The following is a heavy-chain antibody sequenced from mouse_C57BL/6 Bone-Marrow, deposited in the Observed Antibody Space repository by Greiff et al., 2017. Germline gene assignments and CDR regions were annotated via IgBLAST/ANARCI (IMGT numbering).Heavy chain of an antibody. J-gene: IGHJ1*03. CDR2: INPNYGTT. Sequence: EVQLQQSGPELVKPGASVKISCKASGYSFTDYNMNWVKQSNGKSLEWIGVINPNYGTTSYNQKFKGKATLTVDQSSSTAYMQLNSLTSEDSAVYYCARRGSTTVPEISWYFDVWGTGTTVTVSS. V-gene: IGHV1-39*01. CDR1: GYSFTDYN. D-gene: IGHD1-1*01. CDR3: ARRGSTTVPEISWYFDV.